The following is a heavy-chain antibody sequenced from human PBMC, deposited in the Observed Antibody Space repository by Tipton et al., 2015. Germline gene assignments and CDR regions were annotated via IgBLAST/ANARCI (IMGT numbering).Heavy chain of an antibody. Sequence: TLSLTCTVSGGSVSSGSYYWSWIRQPPGKGLEWIGSISHSGNTYYNPSLKSRVTMSRDTSKNQFSLKLTSVTAADTAVYYCARQDYDSLTRDYQTVDYWGQGTLVTVSS. V-gene: IGHV4-39*07. D-gene: IGHD3-9*01. CDR2: ISHSGNT. J-gene: IGHJ4*02. CDR3: ARQDYDSLTRDYQTVDY. CDR1: GGSVSSGSYY.